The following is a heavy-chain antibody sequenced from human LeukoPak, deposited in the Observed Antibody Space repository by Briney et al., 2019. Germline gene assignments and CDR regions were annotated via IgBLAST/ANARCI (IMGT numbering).Heavy chain of an antibody. D-gene: IGHD1-20*01. CDR2: INPSGGST. V-gene: IGHV1-46*01. CDR1: GYTFTSYY. CDR3: ARDQEIITGVLDYYGMDV. Sequence: ASVKVSCKASGYTFTSYYMHWVRQAPGQGLEWMGIINPSGGSTSYAQKFQGRVTMTRDTSTSTVYMELSSLRSEDTAVYYCARDQEIITGVLDYYGMDVWGQGTTVTVSS. J-gene: IGHJ6*02.